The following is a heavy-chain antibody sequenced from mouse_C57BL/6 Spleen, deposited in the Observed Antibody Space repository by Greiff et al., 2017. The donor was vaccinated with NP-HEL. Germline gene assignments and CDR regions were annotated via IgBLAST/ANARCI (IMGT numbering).Heavy chain of an antibody. D-gene: IGHD1-1*01. CDR2: INPNNGGT. CDR3: ARYLYYYGSSF. V-gene: IGHV1-26*01. J-gene: IGHJ3*01. CDR1: GYTFTDYY. Sequence: VQLQQSGPELVKPGASVKISCKASGYTFTDYYMNWVKQSHGKSLEWIGDINPNNGGTSYNQKFKGKATLTVDKSSSTAYMELRSLTSEDSAVYYCARYLYYYGSSFWGQGTLVTVSA.